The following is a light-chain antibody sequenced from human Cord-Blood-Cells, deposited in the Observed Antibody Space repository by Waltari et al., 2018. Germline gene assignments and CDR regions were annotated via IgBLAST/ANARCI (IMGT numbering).Light chain of an antibody. J-gene: IGLJ2*01. CDR3: QSADSSGTYVV. Sequence: CSGDALPKQYAYWYQQKPGQAPVLVIYKDSERPSGIPERFSGSSSGTTVTLTISGVQAEDEADYYCQSADSSGTYVVFGGGTKLTVL. CDR1: ALPKQY. V-gene: IGLV3-25*03. CDR2: KDS.